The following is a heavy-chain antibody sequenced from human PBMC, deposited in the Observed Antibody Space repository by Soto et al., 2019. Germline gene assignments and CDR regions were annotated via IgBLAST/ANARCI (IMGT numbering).Heavy chain of an antibody. CDR2: VSSGGGT. Sequence: QTGGSLRLSCAASGFTFRDYYMGWVRQAPGKGLEWVSVVSSGGGTHYADSVKGRFTVSRDNSKNTLSLQMNSLRADDTAVYYCAKRRGAGGHFDYWGQGALVTVSS. CDR1: GFTFRDYY. J-gene: IGHJ4*02. D-gene: IGHD2-15*01. CDR3: AKRRGAGGHFDY. V-gene: IGHV3-53*01.